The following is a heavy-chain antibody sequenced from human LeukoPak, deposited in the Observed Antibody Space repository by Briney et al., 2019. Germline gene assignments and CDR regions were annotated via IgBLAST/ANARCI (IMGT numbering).Heavy chain of an antibody. CDR2: IFPDGRT. D-gene: IGHD4-17*01. CDR1: GLTVNDNY. CDR3: ARANPFYGVFGY. V-gene: IGHV3-53*01. Sequence: GGSLRLSCTISGLTVNDNYMSWVRQSPGKGLEWVSVIFPDGRTYQADSLKDRFTITRDKPKNTLFLQINSLRDDDHALYHCARANPFYGVFGYLGQGILVTVSS. J-gene: IGHJ4*02.